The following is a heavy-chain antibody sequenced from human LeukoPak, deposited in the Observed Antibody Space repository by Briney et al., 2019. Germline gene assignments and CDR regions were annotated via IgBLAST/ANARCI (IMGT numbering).Heavy chain of an antibody. CDR3: ARVYRWLHYFDC. J-gene: IGHJ4*02. V-gene: IGHV3-23*01. D-gene: IGHD5-24*01. CDR2: ISGSASGT. Sequence: GGSLRLSCAASGFTFSSYAMSWVRQAPGKGLEWVSGISGSASGTYYADSVKGRFTISRDNSKNTLYLQMNSLRAEDTAVYYCARVYRWLHYFDCWGQGTLVTVSS. CDR1: GFTFSSYA.